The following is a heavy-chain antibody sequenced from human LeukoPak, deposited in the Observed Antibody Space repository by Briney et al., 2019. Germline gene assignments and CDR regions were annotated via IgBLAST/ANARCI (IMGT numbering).Heavy chain of an antibody. CDR3: SSRGGGDY. V-gene: IGHV4-38-2*02. J-gene: IGHJ4*02. CDR2: IYHSGNT. CDR1: GYSISSGYY. Sequence: PSETLSLTCTVSGYSISSGYYWGWIRQPPGKGLEWIGSIYHSGNTYYNPFLKSRVTISVDTSKNQFSLKLSSVTAADTAVYYCSSRGGGDYWGQGTLVTVSS. D-gene: IGHD3-10*01.